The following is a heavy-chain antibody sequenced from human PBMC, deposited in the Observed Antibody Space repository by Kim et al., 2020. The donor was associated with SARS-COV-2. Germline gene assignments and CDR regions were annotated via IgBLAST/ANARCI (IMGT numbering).Heavy chain of an antibody. J-gene: IGHJ6*02. CDR1: GGSVSGYY. CDR2: IYSSGTT. V-gene: IGHV4-4*07. CDR3: VRDPHNDNHPNV. D-gene: IGHD1-1*01. Sequence: SETLSLTCTVSGGSVSGYYWSWIRQSGGKALEWIGRIYSSGTTSYNPSLNGRVTMSIDTAKNQLSLRLNSVTAADTAVCFCVRDPHNDNHPNVWGQGTTVTVSS.